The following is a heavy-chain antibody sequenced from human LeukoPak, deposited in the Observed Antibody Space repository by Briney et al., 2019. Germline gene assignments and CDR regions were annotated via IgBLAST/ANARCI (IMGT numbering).Heavy chain of an antibody. Sequence: SETLSLTCTVSGGSISSYYWSWIRQPPGKGLEWIGYIYYSGSTNHNPSLKSRVTISVDTSKNQFSLKLSSVTAADTAVYYCARGYSSGWYVFDYWGQGTLVTVSS. CDR2: IYYSGST. D-gene: IGHD6-19*01. V-gene: IGHV4-59*01. CDR1: GGSISSYY. CDR3: ARGYSSGWYVFDY. J-gene: IGHJ4*02.